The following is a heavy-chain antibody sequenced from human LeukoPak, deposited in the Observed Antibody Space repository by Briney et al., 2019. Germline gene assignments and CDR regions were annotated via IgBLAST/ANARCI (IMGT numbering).Heavy chain of an antibody. Sequence: ASVKVSCKASGYTFTSYYIHWVRQAPGQGLEWMGFINPSGGSTSYARKFQGRVTVTRDMSTSTVYMELSSLRSDDTAVYYCARNVGSGFDYWGQGTLVTVSS. D-gene: IGHD3-10*02. V-gene: IGHV1-46*01. J-gene: IGHJ4*02. CDR3: ARNVGSGFDY. CDR1: GYTFTSYY. CDR2: INPSGGST.